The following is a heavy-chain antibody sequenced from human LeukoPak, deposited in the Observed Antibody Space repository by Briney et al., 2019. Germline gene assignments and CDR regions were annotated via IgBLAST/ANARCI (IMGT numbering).Heavy chain of an antibody. Sequence: SETLSLTCTVSGGSVNSGSYYWNWIRQSAGKGLEWIGHIYTSGSTSCNPSLKSRVTISLDTSKNQFSLEVNSVTAADTAVYYCARCTSTSCYNFDYWGQGTLVTVSS. CDR1: GGSVNSGSYY. CDR3: ARCTSTSCYNFDY. V-gene: IGHV4-61*09. D-gene: IGHD2-2*02. J-gene: IGHJ4*02. CDR2: IYTSGST.